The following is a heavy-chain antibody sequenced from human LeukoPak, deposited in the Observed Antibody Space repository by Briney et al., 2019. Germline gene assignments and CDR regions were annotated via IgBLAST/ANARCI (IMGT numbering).Heavy chain of an antibody. CDR2: IRSTTHSGTT. Sequence: GGSLRLSCTTSGFTFGDYAMSWVRQAPGKGLEWVSFIRSTTHSGTTEYAASVKGRFTMSKDDSKTIAYLQMDSLKTEDTAVYYCTRAPYNSRNYPYCFDYWGQGTLVTVSS. D-gene: IGHD1-7*01. CDR1: GFTFGDYA. V-gene: IGHV3-49*04. J-gene: IGHJ4*02. CDR3: TRAPYNSRNYPYCFDY.